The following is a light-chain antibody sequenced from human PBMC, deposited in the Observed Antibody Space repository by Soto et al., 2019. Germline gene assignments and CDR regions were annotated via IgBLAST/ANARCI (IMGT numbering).Light chain of an antibody. CDR1: QSVSSN. J-gene: IGKJ4*01. V-gene: IGKV3-20*01. Sequence: EIVLTHSPAALSLSPGERATLSCWASQSVSSNLAWYQQKFGQAPRLLIYGASNRATGIPDRFSGSGSGTDFTLTISRLEPEDFAVYYCQQYGSSPPVTFGGGTKVDIK. CDR3: QQYGSSPPVT. CDR2: GAS.